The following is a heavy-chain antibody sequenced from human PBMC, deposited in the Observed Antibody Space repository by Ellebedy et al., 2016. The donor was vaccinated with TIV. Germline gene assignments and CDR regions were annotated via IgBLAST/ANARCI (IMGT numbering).Heavy chain of an antibody. Sequence: GESLKISCVTSGFTFSDYSMHWVRQAPGKGLEWVAVGGRDYYHANSVKGRFSISRDTSQNSLYLQMNRLRSEDTAVYYCARGTTGWFGVDYWGQGTLVTVSS. CDR2: GGRDY. CDR3: ARGTTGWFGVDY. J-gene: IGHJ4*02. V-gene: IGHV3-30-3*01. D-gene: IGHD3-10*01. CDR1: GFTFSDYS.